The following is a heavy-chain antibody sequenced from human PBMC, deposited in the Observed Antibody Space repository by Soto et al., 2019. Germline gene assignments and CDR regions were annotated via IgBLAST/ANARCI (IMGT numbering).Heavy chain of an antibody. CDR1: GYTFTSYA. CDR2: INTNTGNP. CDR3: ARDLHVPLHQYCSGGSCYYHLLTPYYYYGMDV. V-gene: IGHV7-4-1*01. D-gene: IGHD2-15*01. J-gene: IGHJ6*02. Sequence: ASVKVSCKASGYTFTSYAMNWVRQAPGQGLEWMGWINTNTGNPTYAQGFTGRFVFSLDTSVSTAYLQICSLKAEDTAVYYCARDLHVPLHQYCSGGSCYYHLLTPYYYYGMDVWGQGTTVTVSS.